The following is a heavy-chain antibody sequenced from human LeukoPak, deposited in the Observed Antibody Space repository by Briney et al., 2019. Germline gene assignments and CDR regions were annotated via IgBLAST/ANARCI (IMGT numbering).Heavy chain of an antibody. V-gene: IGHV3-21*01. J-gene: IGHJ4*02. D-gene: IGHD3-22*01. Sequence: GGSLRLSCAASGFTFSSYSMNWVRQAPGKGLEWVSSISSSSSYIYYADSVKGRFTISRDNAKNSLYLQMNSLRAEDTAVYYCARDGYYYDSSGYGFDYWGQGTLVTVSS. CDR2: ISSSSSYI. CDR3: ARDGYYYDSSGYGFDY. CDR1: GFTFSSYS.